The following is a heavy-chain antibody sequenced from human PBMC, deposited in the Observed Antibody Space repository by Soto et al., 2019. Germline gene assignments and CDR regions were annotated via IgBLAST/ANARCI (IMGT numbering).Heavy chain of an antibody. Sequence: ASVKVSCKASGYTFTSYYMDWVRQAPGQGLEWMGIINPSGGSTSYAQKFQGRVTMTRDTSTSTVYMELSSLRSEDTAVYYCARGSYGLGTRSYFDYWGQGTLVTVSS. D-gene: IGHD5-18*01. V-gene: IGHV1-46*01. CDR3: ARGSYGLGTRSYFDY. CDR1: GYTFTSYY. CDR2: INPSGGST. J-gene: IGHJ4*02.